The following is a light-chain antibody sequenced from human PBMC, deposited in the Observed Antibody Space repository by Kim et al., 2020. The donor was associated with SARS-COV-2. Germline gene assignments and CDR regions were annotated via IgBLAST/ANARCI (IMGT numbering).Light chain of an antibody. CDR1: QSISDL. CDR2: KAS. CDR3: QQYNTNSPWT. Sequence: DIQMTQSPSTLSASVGDRVTITCRASQSISDLLAWYQQKPGKAPKVLIYKASSLESGVPSRFSGSGSGTEFTLTISSLEVDDFATYYCQQYNTNSPWTFGQGTKVEIK. V-gene: IGKV1-5*03. J-gene: IGKJ1*01.